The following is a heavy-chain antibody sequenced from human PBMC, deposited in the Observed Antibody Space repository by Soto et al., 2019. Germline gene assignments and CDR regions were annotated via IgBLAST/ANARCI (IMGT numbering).Heavy chain of an antibody. D-gene: IGHD6-13*01. CDR2: TYYRSKWYD. CDR3: ARRGPGTYFDY. Sequence: GVSVSSHTVAWDWISQSPSRGLEWLGRTYYRSKWYDDYAESVKSRITIDPDTSKNQFSLHLNSVTLEDTAMYYCARRGPGTYFDYWGQGTLVTVSS. V-gene: IGHV6-1*01. J-gene: IGHJ4*02. CDR1: GVSVSSHTVA.